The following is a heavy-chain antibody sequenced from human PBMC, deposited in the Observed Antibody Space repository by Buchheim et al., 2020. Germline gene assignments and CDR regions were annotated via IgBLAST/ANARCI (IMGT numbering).Heavy chain of an antibody. CDR2: IIPIFGTA. CDR3: ARIPLWYSNTYYYYYYGMDV. Sequence: QVQLVQSGAEVKKPGSSVKVSCKASGGTFSSYAISWVQQAPGQGLEWMGGIIPIFGTANYAQKFQGRVTITADKSTSTAYMELSSLRSEDTAVYYCARIPLWYSNTYYYYYYGMDVWGQGTT. V-gene: IGHV1-69*06. J-gene: IGHJ6*02. D-gene: IGHD5-18*01. CDR1: GGTFSSYA.